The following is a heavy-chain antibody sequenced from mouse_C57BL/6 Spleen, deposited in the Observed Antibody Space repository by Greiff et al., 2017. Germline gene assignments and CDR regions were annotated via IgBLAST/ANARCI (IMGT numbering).Heavy chain of an antibody. J-gene: IGHJ4*01. CDR2: IYPSDSET. CDR3: ARGDDYYIYYAMDY. D-gene: IGHD2-3*01. CDR1: GYTFTSYW. Sequence: QVQLQQPGAELVRPGSSVKLSCKASGYTFTSYWMAWVKQRPGQGLEWIGNIYPSDSETHYNQKFKDKATLTVDKSSSTAYMQLSSLTSEDSAVYYCARGDDYYIYYAMDYWGQGTSVTVSS. V-gene: IGHV1-61*01.